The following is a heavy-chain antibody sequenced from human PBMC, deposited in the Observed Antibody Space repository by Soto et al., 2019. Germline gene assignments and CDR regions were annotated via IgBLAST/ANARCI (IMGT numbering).Heavy chain of an antibody. Sequence: QVQLQESGPGLVKPSQTLSLTCTVSGCSISSGGYYWSWIRQHPGKGLEWIGYIYYSGSTYYNPSLKSRVTISVDTSKNQFSRKLSSVTAADTDVYYCARAYSSSWGLDYWGQGTLVTVSS. CDR3: ARAYSSSWGLDY. D-gene: IGHD6-13*01. V-gene: IGHV4-31*03. CDR1: GCSISSGGYY. J-gene: IGHJ4*02. CDR2: IYYSGST.